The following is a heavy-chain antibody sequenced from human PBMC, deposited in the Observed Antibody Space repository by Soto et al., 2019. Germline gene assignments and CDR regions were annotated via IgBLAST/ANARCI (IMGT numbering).Heavy chain of an antibody. CDR3: ASAVTQDPYYYYYGMDV. CDR2: INPSGGST. V-gene: IGHV1-46*01. D-gene: IGHD4-4*01. J-gene: IGHJ6*02. Sequence: ASVKVSCKASGYTFTSYYMHWVRQAPGQGLEWMGIINPSGGSTSYAQKFQGRVTMTRDTSTSTVYMELSSLRSEDTAVYYCASAVTQDPYYYYYGMDVWGQGTTVTVSS. CDR1: GYTFTSYY.